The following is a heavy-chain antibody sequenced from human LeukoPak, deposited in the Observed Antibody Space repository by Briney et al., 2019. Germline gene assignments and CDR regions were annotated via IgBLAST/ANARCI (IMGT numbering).Heavy chain of an antibody. V-gene: IGHV3-33*08. CDR2: IWYDGSEK. J-gene: IGHJ4*02. CDR1: GFTFSSYG. Sequence: GGSLRLSCAASGFTFSSYGMHWVRQAPGKGLEWLAVIWYDGSEKYYADSVQGRFTISRDNSKNALYLQMDSLRAEDTAVYYCARDRNFPAYYFDYWGQGALVTVSS. CDR3: ARDRNFPAYYFDY. D-gene: IGHD1-14*01.